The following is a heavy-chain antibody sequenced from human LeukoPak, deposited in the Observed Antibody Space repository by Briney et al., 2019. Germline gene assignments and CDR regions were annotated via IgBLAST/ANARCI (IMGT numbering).Heavy chain of an antibody. CDR3: ARRAKVYSSSRYYFDY. V-gene: IGHV3-7*01. D-gene: IGHD6-13*01. CDR1: GFTFSIYW. J-gene: IGHJ4*02. CDR2: IKQDGSEK. Sequence: GGSLRLSCAASGFTFSIYWMSWVRQAPGKGLEWVAHIKQDGSEKYYVDSVKGRFTISRDNAKNSLYLQMNSLRAEDTAVYYCARRAKVYSSSRYYFDYWGQGTLVTVSS.